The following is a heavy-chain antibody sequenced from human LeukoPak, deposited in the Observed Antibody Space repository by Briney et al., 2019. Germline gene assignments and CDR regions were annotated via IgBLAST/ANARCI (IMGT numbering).Heavy chain of an antibody. CDR2: FDPEDGET. Sequence: ASVKVSCKVSGYTLTELSMHWVRQAPGKGLEWMGGFDPEDGETIYAQKFQGRVTMTEDTSTDTAYMELGSLRSEDTAVYYCATTKLPFYAYDYWGQGTLVTVSS. V-gene: IGHV1-24*01. CDR3: ATTKLPFYAYDY. J-gene: IGHJ4*02. CDR1: GYTLTELS. D-gene: IGHD5/OR15-5a*01.